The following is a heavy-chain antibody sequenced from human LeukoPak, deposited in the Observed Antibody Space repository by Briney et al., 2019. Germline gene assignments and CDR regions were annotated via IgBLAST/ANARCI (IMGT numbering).Heavy chain of an antibody. J-gene: IGHJ4*02. CDR1: GYTFTSYG. CDR3: AREKLRYFDWLFPTTIPNYFDY. V-gene: IGHV1-46*01. Sequence: ASVKVSCKASGYTFTSYGISWVRQAPGQGLEWMGIINPSGGSTSYAQKFQGRVTMTRDTSTSTVYMELSSLRSEDTAVYYCAREKLRYFDWLFPTTIPNYFDYWGQGTLVTVSS. D-gene: IGHD3-9*01. CDR2: INPSGGST.